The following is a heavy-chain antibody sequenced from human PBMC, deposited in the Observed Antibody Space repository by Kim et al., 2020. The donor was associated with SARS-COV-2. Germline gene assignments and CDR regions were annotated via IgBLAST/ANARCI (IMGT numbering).Heavy chain of an antibody. D-gene: IGHD3-3*01. V-gene: IGHV4-59*01. J-gene: IGHJ4*02. CDR3: ARAYDFWSGHFDY. Sequence: YNPSLKSRVTISVDTSKNQFSLKLSSVTAADTAVYYCARAYDFWSGHFDYWGQGTLVTVSS.